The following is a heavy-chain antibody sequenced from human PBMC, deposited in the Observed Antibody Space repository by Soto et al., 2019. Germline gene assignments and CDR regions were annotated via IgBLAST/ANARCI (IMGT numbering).Heavy chain of an antibody. J-gene: IGHJ5*02. CDR1: GGTFSSYA. CDR2: IIPIFGTA. D-gene: IGHD2-15*01. CDR3: ARSLSPPGCSGGSCYRDGFDP. V-gene: IGHV1-69*12. Sequence: QVQLVQSGAEVKKPGSSVKVSCKASGGTFSSYAISWVRQAPGQGLEWMGGIIPIFGTANYAQKFQGRVTITADESTSTAYMELSSLRSEDTAVYYCARSLSPPGCSGGSCYRDGFDPWGQGTLVTVSS.